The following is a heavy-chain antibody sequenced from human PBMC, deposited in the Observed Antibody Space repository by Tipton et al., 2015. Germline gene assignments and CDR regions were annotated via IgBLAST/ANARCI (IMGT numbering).Heavy chain of an antibody. V-gene: IGHV1-18*01. CDR2: ISAFSGNT. CDR3: ARGDSSGADY. D-gene: IGHD6-19*01. Sequence: QVQLVQSGAEMKKPGASLKISCKASGYTFDTYYITWVRQAPGQGLEWMGWISAFSGNTNYAQKFQGRVTMTTDTSTTTAYMELRSLRFDDTAVYYCARGDSSGADYWGQGTLVTVSS. CDR1: GYTFDTYY. J-gene: IGHJ4*02.